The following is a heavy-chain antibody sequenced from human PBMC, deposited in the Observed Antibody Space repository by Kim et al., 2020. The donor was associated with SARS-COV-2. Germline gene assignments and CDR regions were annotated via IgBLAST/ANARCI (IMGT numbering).Heavy chain of an antibody. Sequence: GGSLRLSCAASGFSFSHAWMSWIRQAPGKGLEWVGRIKSKTDGETTDYAAPVKGRFTISRDDSKNTLYLQMNSLKTEDTAVYYCTPVGYCSGGSCPAGDYWGKGTLVTVSS. J-gene: IGHJ4*02. CDR1: GFSFSHAW. CDR3: TPVGYCSGGSCPAGDY. V-gene: IGHV3-15*01. D-gene: IGHD2-15*01. CDR2: IKSKTDGETT.